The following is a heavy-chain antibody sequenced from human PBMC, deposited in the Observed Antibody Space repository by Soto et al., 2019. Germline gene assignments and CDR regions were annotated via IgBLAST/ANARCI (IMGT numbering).Heavy chain of an antibody. CDR3: ARESKGIAAAGTTKRYYYYYHMDV. D-gene: IGHD6-13*01. CDR2: ISAYNGNT. J-gene: IGHJ6*03. Sequence: GASVKVSCKASGYTFTSYGISCVRQAPGQGLEWMGWISAYNGNTNYAQKLQGRVTMTTDTSTSTAYMELRSLRSDDTAVYYCARESKGIAAAGTTKRYYYYYHMDVWGKGTTVTVSS. CDR1: GYTFTSYG. V-gene: IGHV1-18*01.